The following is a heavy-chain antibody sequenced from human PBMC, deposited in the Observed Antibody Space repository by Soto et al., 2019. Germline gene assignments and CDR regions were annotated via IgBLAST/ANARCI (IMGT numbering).Heavy chain of an antibody. CDR3: ARDGEDVDTAMVVDY. D-gene: IGHD5-18*01. CDR1: GGTFSSYA. V-gene: IGHV1-69*01. J-gene: IGHJ4*02. CDR2: IIPIFGTA. Sequence: QVQLVQSGAEVKKPGSSVKVSCKASGGTFSSYAISWVRQAPGQGLEWMGGIIPIFGTANYAQKFQGRVTITADEATSTAYMELSSLRSEDTAVYYCARDGEDVDTAMVVDYWGQGTLVTVSS.